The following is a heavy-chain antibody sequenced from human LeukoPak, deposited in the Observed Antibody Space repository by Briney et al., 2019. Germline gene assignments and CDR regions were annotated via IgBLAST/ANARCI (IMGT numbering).Heavy chain of an antibody. CDR2: ISGSGGST. D-gene: IGHD2-15*01. V-gene: IGHV3-23*01. J-gene: IGHJ4*02. Sequence: GGSLRLSCAASGFTFSSYVMGWVRQAPGKGLEWVSAISGSGGSTYYAGSVKGRFTISRDSSKNTVFLQMNSLRAEDTALYYCAKTRGYCTGGSCYGDYWGQGTLVTVSS. CDR1: GFTFSSYV. CDR3: AKTRGYCTGGSCYGDY.